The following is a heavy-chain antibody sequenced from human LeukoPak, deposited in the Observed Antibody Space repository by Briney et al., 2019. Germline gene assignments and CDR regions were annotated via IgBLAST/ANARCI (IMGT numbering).Heavy chain of an antibody. CDR1: GGSFSGYY. CDR3: AGGGYDDGWGSYRRNWFDP. D-gene: IGHD3-16*02. CDR2: INHSGST. V-gene: IGHV4-34*01. Sequence: PSETLSLTCAVYGGSFSGYYWSWIRQPPGKGLEWIGEINHSGSTNYNPCLKSRVTISVDTSKNQFSLKLSSVTAADTAGYYCAGGGYDDGWGSYRRNWFDPWGQGTLVTVSS. J-gene: IGHJ5*02.